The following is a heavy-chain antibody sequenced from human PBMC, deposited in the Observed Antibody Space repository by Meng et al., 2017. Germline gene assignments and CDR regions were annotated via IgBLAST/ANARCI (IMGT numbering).Heavy chain of an antibody. Sequence: ASVKVSCKASGYTFTSYAMNWVRQAPGQGLEWMGRINPNSGGTNYAQKFQGRVTMTRDTSISTAYMELSRLRSDDTAVYYCAREAFGVVSLRLDAFDIWGQGTMVTVSS. CDR1: GYTFTSYA. J-gene: IGHJ3*02. V-gene: IGHV1-2*06. D-gene: IGHD3-3*01. CDR2: INPNSGGT. CDR3: AREAFGVVSLRLDAFDI.